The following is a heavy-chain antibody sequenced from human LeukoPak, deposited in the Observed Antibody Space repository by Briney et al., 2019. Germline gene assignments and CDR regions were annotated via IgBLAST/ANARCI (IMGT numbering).Heavy chain of an antibody. CDR3: ARGGYCGGDCYFYY. CDR1: GYSISSGYY. Sequence: SETLSLTCTVSGYSISSGYYWGWIRQPPGKGLEWIGSIYHSGSTYYNPSLKSRVTMSVDKSKNQFSLKLSSVTAADTAVYYCARGGYCGGDCYFYYWGQGTLVTVSS. D-gene: IGHD2-21*02. V-gene: IGHV4-38-2*02. CDR2: IYHSGST. J-gene: IGHJ4*02.